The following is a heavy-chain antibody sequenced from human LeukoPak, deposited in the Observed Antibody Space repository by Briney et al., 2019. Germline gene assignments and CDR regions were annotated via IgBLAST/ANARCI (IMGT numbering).Heavy chain of an antibody. D-gene: IGHD2-2*02. J-gene: IGHJ3*02. CDR3: ARCRSSAAIRDDAFDI. CDR2: IKQDGSEK. Sequence: PGGSLRLSCAASGFTFSSYWMSWVRQAPGKGLEWVANIKQDGSEKYYVDSVKGRFTISRDNAKNSLYLQMNSLRAEDTAVYYCARCRSSAAIRDDAFDIWGQGTMVTVSS. V-gene: IGHV3-7*01. CDR1: GFTFSSYW.